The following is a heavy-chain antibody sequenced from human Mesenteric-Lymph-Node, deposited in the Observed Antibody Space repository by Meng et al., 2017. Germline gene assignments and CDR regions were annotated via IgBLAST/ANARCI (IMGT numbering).Heavy chain of an antibody. CDR2: ISSSGSTI. CDR1: GFTFSSYA. J-gene: IGHJ4*02. CDR3: ARDAAMVQFDY. V-gene: IGHV3-11*01. Sequence: GGSLRLSCAASGFTFSSYAMSWIRQAPGKGLEWVSYISSSGSTIYYADSVKGRFTISRDNAKNSLYLQMNSLRSEDTAVYYCARDAAMVQFDYWGQGTLVTVSS. D-gene: IGHD5-18*01.